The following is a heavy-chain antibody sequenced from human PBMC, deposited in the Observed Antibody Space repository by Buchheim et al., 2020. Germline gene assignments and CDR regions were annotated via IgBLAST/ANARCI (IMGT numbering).Heavy chain of an antibody. CDR3: ARDECTYYGSGWPYFDI. V-gene: IGHV3-33*01. D-gene: IGHD3-10*01. J-gene: IGHJ3*02. CDR2: IWYDGSNK. Sequence: QVQLVESGGGVVQPGRSLRLSCAASGFTFSSYGMHWVRQAPGKGLEWVAVIWYDGSNKYYADSVKGRFTISRDNSKNTLYLQMNSLRAEDTAVYYCARDECTYYGSGWPYFDIWGQGT. CDR1: GFTFSSYG.